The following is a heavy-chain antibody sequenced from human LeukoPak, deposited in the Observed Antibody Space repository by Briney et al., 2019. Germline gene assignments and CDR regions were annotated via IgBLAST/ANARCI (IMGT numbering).Heavy chain of an antibody. V-gene: IGHV4-30-4*01. J-gene: IGHJ4*02. Sequence: SQTLSLTCTVSGGSISSGDYYWSWIRQPPGKGLEWIGYIYYSGSTYYNPSLKSRVTISVDTSKNQFSLKLSSVTAADTAVYYCASSYRNSGYDYSFDHWGQGTLVTVSS. CDR1: GGSISSGDYY. CDR3: ASSYRNSGYDYSFDH. D-gene: IGHD5-12*01. CDR2: IYYSGST.